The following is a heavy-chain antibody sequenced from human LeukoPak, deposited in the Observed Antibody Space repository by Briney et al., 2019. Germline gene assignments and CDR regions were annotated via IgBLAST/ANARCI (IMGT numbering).Heavy chain of an antibody. D-gene: IGHD4-17*01. J-gene: IGHJ4*02. V-gene: IGHV4-59*08. Sequence: SETLSLTCTVSGGSISDYYWSWTPQPPGRGPEWIGYIYYRGSTNYNPSLKSRVSMSIDTSKNQFSLRLSSVTAADTAVYYCARLATYGDYSDWGQGTLVTVSS. CDR2: IYYRGST. CDR3: ARLATYGDYSD. CDR1: GGSISDYY.